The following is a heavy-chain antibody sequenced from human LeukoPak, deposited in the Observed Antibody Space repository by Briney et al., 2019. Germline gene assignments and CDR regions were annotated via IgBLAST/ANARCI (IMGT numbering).Heavy chain of an antibody. J-gene: IGHJ4*02. D-gene: IGHD3-22*01. CDR1: GFTFDDYA. CDR2: ISWNSGSI. CDR3: AKDIGYYDSSGYSTFDY. Sequence: SLRLSCAASGFTFDDYAMHWVRQAPGKGLEWVSGISWNSGSIGYADSVKGRFTISRDNAKNSLYLQMNSLRAEDTALYYCAKDIGYYDSSGYSTFDYWGQGTLVTVSS. V-gene: IGHV3-9*01.